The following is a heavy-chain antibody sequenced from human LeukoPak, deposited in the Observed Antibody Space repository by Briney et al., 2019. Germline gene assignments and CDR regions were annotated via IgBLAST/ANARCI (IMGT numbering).Heavy chain of an antibody. J-gene: IGHJ4*02. D-gene: IGHD3-3*01. CDR2: IKQDGSEK. CDR3: ARDKGVVTTDYEY. V-gene: IGHV3-7*01. Sequence: PGGSLRLSCAASGFTFSSYWMSWVRQAPGKGLEWVANIKQDGSEKYYVDSVKGRFTISRDNAKNSLYLQMNSLRAEDTAVYYCARDKGVVTTDYEYRGPVILVTVSS. CDR1: GFTFSSYW.